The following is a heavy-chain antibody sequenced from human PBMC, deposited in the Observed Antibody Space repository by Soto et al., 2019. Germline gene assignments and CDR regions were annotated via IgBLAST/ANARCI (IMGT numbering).Heavy chain of an antibody. CDR2: INWNSDNI. D-gene: IGHD3-10*01. CDR3: AKTYGSGSYGFYYFHS. V-gene: IGHV3-9*01. CDR1: GFTFDDYA. Sequence: EVQLVESGGGLVQPGRSLRLSCAASGFTFDDYAMHWVRQAPGEGLEWVSGINWNSDNIAYADSVKGRFTISRDNAKNSLYLQMNSLRPEDTALYYCAKTYGSGSYGFYYFHSWGQGTLVTVSS. J-gene: IGHJ4*02.